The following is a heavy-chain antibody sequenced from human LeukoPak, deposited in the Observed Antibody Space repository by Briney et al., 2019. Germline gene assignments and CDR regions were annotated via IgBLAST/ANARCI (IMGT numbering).Heavy chain of an antibody. CDR3: ARDKRTSYDYPIVRYFDY. V-gene: IGHV1-18*01. CDR2: ISAYNGNT. Sequence: ASVKVSCKASGYTFTSYGISWVRQAPGQGLEWMGWISAYNGNTNYAQKLQGRVTMTTDTSTSTAYMELRSLTSDDTAVYYCARDKRTSYDYPIVRYFDYWGQGTLVTVSS. D-gene: IGHD5-12*01. J-gene: IGHJ4*02. CDR1: GYTFTSYG.